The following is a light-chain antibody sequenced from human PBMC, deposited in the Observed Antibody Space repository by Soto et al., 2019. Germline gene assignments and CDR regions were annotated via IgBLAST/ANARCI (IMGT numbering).Light chain of an antibody. CDR2: EVR. CDR3: SAYTSRSTLV. V-gene: IGLV2-14*02. Sequence: QSALTQPASVSGSPGQSITISCTGTSSDVGSSNLVSWYQHHPGKAPKLLIYEVRSRPSGISYRFSGSKSGTTASLTISSLLPEDEADYYCSAYTSRSTLVFGGGTKVTVL. J-gene: IGLJ2*01. CDR1: SSDVGSSNL.